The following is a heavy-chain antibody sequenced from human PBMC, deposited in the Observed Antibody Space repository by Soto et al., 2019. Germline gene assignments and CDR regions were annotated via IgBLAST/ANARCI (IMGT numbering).Heavy chain of an antibody. CDR3: AKDLTHRPRSCYPHGQCYNYYYMDV. J-gene: IGHJ6*03. V-gene: IGHV3-30*18. Sequence: QVQLVESGGGVVQPGRSLRLSCAASGFTFSSYGMHWVRQAPGKGLEWVAVISYDGSNKYYADSVKGRFTISRDNSKNTLYLQMNSLRAEDTAVYYCAKDLTHRPRSCYPHGQCYNYYYMDVW. CDR1: GFTFSSYG. CDR2: ISYDGSNK. D-gene: IGHD2-15*01.